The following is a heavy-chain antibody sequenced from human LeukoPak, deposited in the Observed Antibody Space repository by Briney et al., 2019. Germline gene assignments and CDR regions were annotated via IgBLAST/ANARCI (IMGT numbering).Heavy chain of an antibody. CDR2: IKSDGST. V-gene: IGHV3-74*01. CDR1: GFTFSSYW. Sequence: GGSLRLSCAASGFTFSSYWMHWVRQAPGRGLVWVSRIKSDGSTNYADSVKGRFTISRDNAKNTLSLQMNSLRAEDTGVYYCARAPSEIGGYYPEYFRHWGQGTLVTVSS. CDR3: ARAPSEIGGYYPEYFRH. J-gene: IGHJ1*01. D-gene: IGHD3-22*01.